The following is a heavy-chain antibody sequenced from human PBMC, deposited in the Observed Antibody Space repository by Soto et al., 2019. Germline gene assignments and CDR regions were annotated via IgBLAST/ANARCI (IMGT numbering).Heavy chain of an antibody. CDR3: ARVKATLYRHYYFDY. D-gene: IGHD5-12*01. Sequence: TLSLTCAVSGGSISSGGYSWSWIRLPPGKGLEWIGNINHGGSTYYNPSLKSRVSISIDKSMNQFSLRLSSVTAADTAVYFCARVKATLYRHYYFDYWDQGTPVTVSS. CDR1: GGSISSGGYS. CDR2: INHGGST. V-gene: IGHV4-30-2*01. J-gene: IGHJ4*02.